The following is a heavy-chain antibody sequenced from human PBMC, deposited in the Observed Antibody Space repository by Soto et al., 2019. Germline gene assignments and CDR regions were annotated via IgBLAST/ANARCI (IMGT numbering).Heavy chain of an antibody. Sequence: GGSLRLSCAASGFTFSSYGMHWVRQAPGKGLEWVAVIWYDGSNKYYADSVKGRFTISRDNSKNTLYLQMNSLRAEDTAVYYCARGPRGYYYYMDVWGKGTTVTVSS. CDR2: IWYDGSNK. CDR3: ARGPRGYYYYMDV. CDR1: GFTFSSYG. J-gene: IGHJ6*03. V-gene: IGHV3-33*01.